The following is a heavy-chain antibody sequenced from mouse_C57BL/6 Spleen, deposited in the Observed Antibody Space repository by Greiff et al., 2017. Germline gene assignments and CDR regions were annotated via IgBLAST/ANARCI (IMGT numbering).Heavy chain of an antibody. J-gene: IGHJ2*01. CDR3: ARSMGTGTFVGFDY. D-gene: IGHD4-1*01. Sequence: VQLQQSGAELAKPGASVKLSCKASGYTFTSYWMHWVKQRPGQGLEWIGYINPSSGYTKYNQKFKDKATLTADQSSSTAYMQLSSLTYEDSAVYYCARSMGTGTFVGFDYWGQGTTLTVSS. CDR2: INPSSGYT. CDR1: GYTFTSYW. V-gene: IGHV1-7*01.